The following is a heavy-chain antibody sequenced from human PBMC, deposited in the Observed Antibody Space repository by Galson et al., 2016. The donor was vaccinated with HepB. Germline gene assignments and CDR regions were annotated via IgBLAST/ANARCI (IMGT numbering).Heavy chain of an antibody. CDR3: AKDKAAWLVDC. CDR2: IKQDGSEK. D-gene: IGHD6-19*01. Sequence: SLRLSCAASGFNLSGYWMSWVRQAPGKGLEWVANIKQDGSEKYYVDSVKGRFTISRDNAKNSLYLQMNSLRAEDTAVYYCAKDKAAWLVDCGGQGSLVTVSS. CDR1: GFNLSGYW. J-gene: IGHJ4*02. V-gene: IGHV3-7*03.